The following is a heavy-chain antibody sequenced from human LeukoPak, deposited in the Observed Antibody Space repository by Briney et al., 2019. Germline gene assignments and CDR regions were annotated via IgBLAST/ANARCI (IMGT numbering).Heavy chain of an antibody. CDR3: AKEGSYGDYDY. D-gene: IGHD4-17*01. J-gene: IGHJ4*02. Sequence: GGSLRLSCAASGFTFNNYAMSWIRQAPGKGLEWVSFINGSGSSTYYAHSVKGRFTISRDNSKNTLYLQLDSLKSEDTALYYCAKEGSYGDYDYWGQGTLVTVSS. V-gene: IGHV3-23*01. CDR1: GFTFNNYA. CDR2: INGSGSST.